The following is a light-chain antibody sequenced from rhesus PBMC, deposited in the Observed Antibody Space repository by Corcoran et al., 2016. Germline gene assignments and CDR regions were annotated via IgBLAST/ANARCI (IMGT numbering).Light chain of an antibody. Sequence: DIQMTQSPSSLSASVGDKVTITCRASQGISNALAWYQQKPGKAPKLLIYAASTLQSGVPSRSSGSGARTDFTLTISSLKPADFAVYYCQQRNTYPWTFGQGTKVGIK. CDR1: QGISNA. CDR2: AAS. J-gene: IGKJ1*01. V-gene: IGKV1-33*01. CDR3: QQRNTYPWT.